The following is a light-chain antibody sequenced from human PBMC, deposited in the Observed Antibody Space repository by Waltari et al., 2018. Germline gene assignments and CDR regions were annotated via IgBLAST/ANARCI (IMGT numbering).Light chain of an antibody. Sequence: QSVLTQPPSVSGAPGQRVTISCTGSSSNIGAGFDVHWYQQLPGTAPKHLIFGTTKRTSGVPYRFSASKSGTSASLAITGLQAEDEADYYCQSYDSSLSAHVVFGGGTKLTVL. CDR3: QSYDSSLSAHVV. V-gene: IGLV1-40*01. CDR1: SSNIGAGFD. CDR2: GTT. J-gene: IGLJ2*01.